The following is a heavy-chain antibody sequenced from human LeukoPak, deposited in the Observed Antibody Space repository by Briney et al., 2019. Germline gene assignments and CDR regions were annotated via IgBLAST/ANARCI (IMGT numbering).Heavy chain of an antibody. CDR3: AKDRSGYARGYYFDY. Sequence: GGSLRLSCAASGFTFSSYGMHWVRQAPGKGLEWVAVISYDGSNKYYADSVKGRFTISRDNSKNTLYLQMNSLRAEDTAVYYCAKDRSGYARGYYFDYWGQGTLVTVSS. CDR1: GFTFSSYG. V-gene: IGHV3-30*18. D-gene: IGHD5-12*01. CDR2: ISYDGSNK. J-gene: IGHJ4*02.